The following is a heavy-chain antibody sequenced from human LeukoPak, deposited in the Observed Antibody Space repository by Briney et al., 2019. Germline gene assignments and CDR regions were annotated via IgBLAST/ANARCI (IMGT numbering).Heavy chain of an antibody. J-gene: IGHJ5*02. D-gene: IGHD2-2*02. V-gene: IGHV4-39*01. CDR1: GGSISSSSYY. Sequence: PSETLSLTCTVSGGSISSSSYYWGWIRQPPGKGLEWIGSIYHSGSTYYNPSLKSRVTISVDTSKNQFSLKLSSVTAADTAVYYCARSDIVVVPAAIWFDPWGQGTLVTVSS. CDR3: ARSDIVVVPAAIWFDP. CDR2: IYHSGST.